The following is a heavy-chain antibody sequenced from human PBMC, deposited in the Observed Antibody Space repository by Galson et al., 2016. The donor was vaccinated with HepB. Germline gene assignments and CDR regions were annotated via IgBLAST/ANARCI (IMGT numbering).Heavy chain of an antibody. CDR1: GGSVSSYY. D-gene: IGHD3-22*01. CDR3: ANSDSSGYTYPYYYGIDV. Sequence: SETLSLTCTVSGGSVSSYYWSWIRQPPGKGLEWIGYIFHSGTTNYNPSLKSRVTISKDTSKNQFSLELTSVTAADTAVYYCANSDSSGYTYPYYYGIDVWGPGTTVTVSS. CDR2: IFHSGTT. J-gene: IGHJ6*02. V-gene: IGHV4-59*02.